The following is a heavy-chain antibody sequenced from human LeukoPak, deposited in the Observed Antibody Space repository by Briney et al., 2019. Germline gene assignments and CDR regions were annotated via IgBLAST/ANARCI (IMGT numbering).Heavy chain of an antibody. D-gene: IGHD1-26*01. CDR1: GGSFSGYY. V-gene: IGHV4-34*01. Sequence: PSETLSLTCAVYGGSFSGYYWSWIRQPPGKGLEWIGEINHSGSTNYNPSLKSRVTISVDTSKNQFSLKLSSVTAADTAVYYCARGLRGSYYAGAFDIWGQGTMVTVSS. CDR2: INHSGST. CDR3: ARGLRGSYYAGAFDI. J-gene: IGHJ3*02.